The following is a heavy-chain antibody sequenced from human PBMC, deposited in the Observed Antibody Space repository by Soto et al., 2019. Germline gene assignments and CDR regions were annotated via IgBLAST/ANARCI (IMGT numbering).Heavy chain of an antibody. CDR1: GFTFRTYT. D-gene: IGHD3-10*01. CDR2: IRGFSPYT. J-gene: IGHJ6*02. CDR3: ARDRGYDAHDYYYNAMDV. V-gene: IGHV3-21*01. Sequence: GGSLRLSCISSGFTFRTYTMNWVRQAPGKGLEWVSGIRGFSPYTFYTESVRGRFTISRDNAKNSLFLQMDSLRAEDTAVYYCARDRGYDAHDYYYNAMDVWGQGTTVTVSS.